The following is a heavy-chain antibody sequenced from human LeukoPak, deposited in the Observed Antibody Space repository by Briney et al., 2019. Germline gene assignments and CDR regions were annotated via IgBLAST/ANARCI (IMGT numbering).Heavy chain of an antibody. Sequence: GGSLRLSCAASGFTFSSYWMHWVRQAPGKGLVWVSRINSNGSPTQYADSVKGRFTISRDNAKNTLYLQMNSLRAEDTAVYYCAGDLISGSGSLGYWGQGTLVTVSS. CDR2: INSNGSPT. CDR3: AGDLISGSGSLGY. V-gene: IGHV3-74*01. CDR1: GFTFSSYW. D-gene: IGHD3-10*01. J-gene: IGHJ4*02.